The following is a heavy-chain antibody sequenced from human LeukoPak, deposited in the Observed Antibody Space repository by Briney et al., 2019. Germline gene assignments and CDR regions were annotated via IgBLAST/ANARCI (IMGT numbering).Heavy chain of an antibody. D-gene: IGHD2-2*01. Sequence: PGGSLRLSCAASGFTFSSYSMNWVRQAPGKGLEWVSSISGSSSYIYYADSVKGRFTISRDNAKNSLYLQMNSLRAEDTAVYYCARETRTFTADYYYYMDVWGKGTTVTVSS. CDR3: ARETRTFTADYYYYMDV. CDR2: ISGSSSYI. J-gene: IGHJ6*03. CDR1: GFTFSSYS. V-gene: IGHV3-21*01.